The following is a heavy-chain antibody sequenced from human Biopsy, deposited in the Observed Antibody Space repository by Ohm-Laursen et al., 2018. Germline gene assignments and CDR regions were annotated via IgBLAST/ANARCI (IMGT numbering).Heavy chain of an antibody. D-gene: IGHD3-16*01. V-gene: IGHV1-2*02. CDR2: INPKNGDT. J-gene: IGHJ4*02. CDR3: ARESNPKRLGD. Sequence: ASVKVSCKASGYTFTGYYIHWVRQAPGQGLEWMGYINPKNGDTNYEQKFRGRVTVTRDTSINTLYVDLSRLTPDDTAVYYCARESNPKRLGDWSQGTLVTVSS. CDR1: GYTFTGYY.